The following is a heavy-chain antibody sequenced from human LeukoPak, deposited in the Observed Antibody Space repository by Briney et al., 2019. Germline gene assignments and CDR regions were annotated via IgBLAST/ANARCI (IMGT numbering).Heavy chain of an antibody. Sequence: SETLSLTCTVSGGSISSYYWSWIRQPAGKGLEWIGRIYTSGSTNYNPSLKNRVTMSVDTSKNQFSLKLSSVTAADTAVYYCARDPGYDSSGYYYVGFDYWGQGTLVTVSS. CDR1: GGSISSYY. D-gene: IGHD3-22*01. V-gene: IGHV4-4*07. J-gene: IGHJ4*02. CDR2: IYTSGST. CDR3: ARDPGYDSSGYYYVGFDY.